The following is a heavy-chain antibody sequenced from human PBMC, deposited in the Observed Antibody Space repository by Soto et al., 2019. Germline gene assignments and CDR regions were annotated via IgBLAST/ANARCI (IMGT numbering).Heavy chain of an antibody. J-gene: IGHJ3*02. CDR3: AKGGWRLFDI. V-gene: IGHV4-28*03. D-gene: IGHD3-3*01. CDR1: GYSISSSNW. CDR2: IYYSGST. Sequence: PSETLSLTCAVSGYSISSSNWWGWIRQPPGKGLEWIGYIYYSGSTNYNPSLKSRVTISVDTSKNQFSLKLRSVTAADTAVYYCAKGGWRLFDIWGQGTMVTVSS.